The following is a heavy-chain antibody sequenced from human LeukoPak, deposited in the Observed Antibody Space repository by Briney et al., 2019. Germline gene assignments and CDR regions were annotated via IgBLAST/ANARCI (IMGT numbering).Heavy chain of an antibody. CDR3: ARRPDGGKFYFYFYYYMDV. J-gene: IGHJ6*03. V-gene: IGHV4-34*01. D-gene: IGHD2-15*01. CDR1: GESFSGSY. Sequence: SETLSLTCAVYGESFSGSYWSWIRQSPRKGLEWIGEINHSGSTRYNPSLKNRVTISVDTSKNQFPLRLNSLTAADTAVYYCARRPDGGKFYFYFYYYMDVWGKGTTVTVSS. CDR2: INHSGST.